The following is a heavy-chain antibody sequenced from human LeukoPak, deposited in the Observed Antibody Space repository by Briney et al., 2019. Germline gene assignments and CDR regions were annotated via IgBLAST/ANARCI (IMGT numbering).Heavy chain of an antibody. V-gene: IGHV1-69*05. D-gene: IGHD1-26*01. J-gene: IGHJ3*02. CDR1: GGTFSSYA. Sequence: ASVKVSCKASGGTFSSYAISWVRQAPGQGLEWMGGIIPIFGTANYAQKFQGRVTITTDESTSTAYMELSSLRSEDTAVYYCARAPTTGATHAFDIWGQGTMVTVSS. CDR2: IIPIFGTA. CDR3: ARAPTTGATHAFDI.